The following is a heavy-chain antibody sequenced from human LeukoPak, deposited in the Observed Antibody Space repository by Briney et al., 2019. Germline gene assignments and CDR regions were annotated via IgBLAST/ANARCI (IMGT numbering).Heavy chain of an antibody. CDR1: GYSFTTYW. CDR2: IYPGDSDT. J-gene: IGHJ3*01. V-gene: IGHV5-51*01. D-gene: IGHD1-26*01. Sequence: GESLKISCKGSGYSFTTYWIGWVRQTPGKGLEWMGIIYPGDSDTRYSPSFQGQVTISADKSISAAYLQWSSLKASDTAIYYCARHEVGPASHSGFDFWGQGTMVSVSP. CDR3: ARHEVGPASHSGFDF.